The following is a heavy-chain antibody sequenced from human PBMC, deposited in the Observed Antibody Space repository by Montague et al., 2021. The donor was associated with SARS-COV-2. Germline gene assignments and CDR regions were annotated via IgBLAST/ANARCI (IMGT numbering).Heavy chain of an antibody. CDR3: ARWDPQTLTLIGLRGKSASDY. Sequence: ETLSLTCAVYGGSFSGYYWTWIRQSPGKGLEWISEINHSGTTNYNFNPSLRSRVTISVDTSKSQFSLKLSSVTAADTGVYYCARWDPQTLTLIGLRGKSASDYWGQGTLVTVSS. V-gene: IGHV4-34*01. J-gene: IGHJ4*02. CDR1: GGSFSGYY. CDR2: INHSGTT. D-gene: IGHD4-23*01.